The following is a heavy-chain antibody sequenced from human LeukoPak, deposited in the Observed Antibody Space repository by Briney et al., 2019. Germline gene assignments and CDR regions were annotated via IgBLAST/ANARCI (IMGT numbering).Heavy chain of an antibody. CDR3: ARDLSAVAGTAYFDP. D-gene: IGHD6-19*01. CDR1: GGSISSYY. Sequence: SETLSLTCTVSGGSISSYYWSWIRQPPGKGLKWIGNIYYSGYTTYSPSLRSRVTISVDTSKNQFSLKLSSVTAADTAVYYCARDLSAVAGTAYFDPWGQGTLVTVSS. V-gene: IGHV4-59*12. J-gene: IGHJ5*02. CDR2: IYYSGYT.